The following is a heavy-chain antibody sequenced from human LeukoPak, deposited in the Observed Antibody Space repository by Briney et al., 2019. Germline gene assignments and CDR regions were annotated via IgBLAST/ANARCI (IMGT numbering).Heavy chain of an antibody. CDR2: ISGSGGST. V-gene: IGHV3-23*01. CDR1: GFTFSSYA. J-gene: IGHJ6*02. CDR3: ARDRRGAMVESASYYYYGMDV. D-gene: IGHD5-18*01. Sequence: PGGSLRLSCAASGFTFSSYAMSWVRQAPGKGLEWVSAISGSGGSTYYADSVKGRFTISRDNSKNTLYLQMNSLRAEDTAVYYCARDRRGAMVESASYYYYGMDVWGQGTTVTVSS.